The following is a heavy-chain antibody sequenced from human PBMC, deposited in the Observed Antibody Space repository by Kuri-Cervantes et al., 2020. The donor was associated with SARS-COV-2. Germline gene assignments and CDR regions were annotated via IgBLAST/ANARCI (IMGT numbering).Heavy chain of an antibody. Sequence: GSLRLSCTVSGGSISSYYWSWIRQPAGKGLEWIGRIYTSGSTNYNPSLKSRVTMSVDTPKNQFSLKLSSVTAADTAVYYCARQGATWFYYFDYWGQGTLVTVSS. D-gene: IGHD3-22*01. CDR2: IYTSGST. J-gene: IGHJ4*02. CDR3: ARQGATWFYYFDY. CDR1: GGSISSYY. V-gene: IGHV4-4*07.